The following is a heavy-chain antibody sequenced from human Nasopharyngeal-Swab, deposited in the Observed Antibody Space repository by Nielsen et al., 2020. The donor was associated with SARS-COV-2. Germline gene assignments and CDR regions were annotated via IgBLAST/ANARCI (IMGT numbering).Heavy chain of an antibody. CDR3: VRGYGGNSEVDAFDI. Sequence: GESLKISCAVSGFTFGSYAMHWVRQAPGKGLEWVAVISYDGSNKYYPDSVKGRFTISRDNSKNPLSLQMNSLRAEDTAVYYCVRGYGGNSEVDAFDIWGQGTVVTVSS. J-gene: IGHJ3*02. D-gene: IGHD4-23*01. CDR1: GFTFGSYA. CDR2: ISYDGSNK. V-gene: IGHV3-30*04.